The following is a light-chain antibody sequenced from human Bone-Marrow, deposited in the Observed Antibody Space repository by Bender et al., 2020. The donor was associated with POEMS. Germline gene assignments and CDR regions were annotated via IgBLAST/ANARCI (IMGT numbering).Light chain of an antibody. V-gene: IGLV2-14*03. CDR2: DVS. Sequence: QSALTQPVSVSGSPGQSITISCTGTSSDIGAFNYVSWYQQHPGKAPKVMIYDVSNRPSGVSNRFSGSKSGNSAFLTISGLQAEDEADYYCSSYTTTNTRYVFGGGTKVTVL. CDR3: SSYTTTNTRYV. J-gene: IGLJ1*01. CDR1: SSDIGAFNY.